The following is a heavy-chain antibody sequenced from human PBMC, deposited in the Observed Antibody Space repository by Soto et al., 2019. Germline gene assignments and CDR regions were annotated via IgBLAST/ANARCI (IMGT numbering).Heavy chain of an antibody. Sequence: QVQLVESGGGLVKPGGSLRLSCAASGFTFTDYYMSWIRQAPGKGLEWVSYISSSGSTIYYADSVKGRFTISRDNANNSLYLQMNSLRAEDSAVYYCARDVDFGGYYHHFDYWRHGTLVTVSS. CDR3: ARDVDFGGYYHHFDY. J-gene: IGHJ4*01. CDR2: ISSSGSTI. D-gene: IGHD3-22*01. V-gene: IGHV3-11*01. CDR1: GFTFTDYY.